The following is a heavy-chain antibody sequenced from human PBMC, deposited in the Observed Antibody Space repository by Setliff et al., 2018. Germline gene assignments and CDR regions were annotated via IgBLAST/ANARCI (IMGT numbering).Heavy chain of an antibody. CDR2: INAGNGNT. J-gene: IGHJ5*02. CDR1: GYTFTSYA. D-gene: IGHD3-10*01. CDR3: AREIVAPYITMVRETARGFDP. Sequence: ASVKVSCKASGYTFTSYAMHWVRQAPGQRLEWMGWINAGNGNTKYSQKFQGRVTITRDTSASTAYMELSSLRSEDTAVYYCAREIVAPYITMVRETARGFDPWGQGTLVTVSS. V-gene: IGHV1-3*01.